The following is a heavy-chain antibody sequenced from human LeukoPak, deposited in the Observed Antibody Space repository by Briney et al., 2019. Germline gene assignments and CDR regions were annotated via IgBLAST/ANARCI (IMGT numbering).Heavy chain of an antibody. CDR2: IRHDGNNK. Sequence: GGSLRLSCAASGFPFSNFGMHWVRQAPGKGLEWVALIRHDGNNKYYGDSVKGRFTISRDNSKNILFVQMSSLRPEDTAVYSCAKDGHDILTGYQNHYYMDVWGKGTTVTVSS. V-gene: IGHV3-30*02. D-gene: IGHD3-9*01. CDR3: AKDGHDILTGYQNHYYMDV. CDR1: GFPFSNFG. J-gene: IGHJ6*03.